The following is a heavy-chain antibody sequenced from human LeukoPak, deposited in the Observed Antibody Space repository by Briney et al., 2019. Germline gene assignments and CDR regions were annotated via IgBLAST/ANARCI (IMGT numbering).Heavy chain of an antibody. CDR3: ARVGYSYVINDWSRTGLGAYPTKYYNHMDV. CDR1: GGSFNDYY. CDR2: INPSGST. V-gene: IGHV4-34*01. Sequence: SETLSLTCAVYGGSFNDYYWSWIRQPPGKGLELIGEINPSGSTNYSPSLKRRVTISVDTSKNQFSLKLSSVAAADTAVYFCARVGYSYVINDWSRTGLGAYPTKYYNHMDVWDKGTTVTVSS. D-gene: IGHD5-18*01. J-gene: IGHJ6*03.